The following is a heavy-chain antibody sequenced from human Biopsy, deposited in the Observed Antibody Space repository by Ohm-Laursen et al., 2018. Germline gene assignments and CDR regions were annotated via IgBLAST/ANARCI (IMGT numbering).Heavy chain of an antibody. Sequence: ASVKVSCKASGYTFTNYGISWVRQAPGQGLEWMGWISPYNGDTDYAQKLQGRVTMTTDTSTSTAYMDLRSLRSDDTAVYYCARDRWPHVTLLGLVVFDFWGQGTLVMVSS. V-gene: IGHV1-18*01. D-gene: IGHD3-3*01. CDR1: GYTFTNYG. J-gene: IGHJ4*02. CDR2: ISPYNGDT. CDR3: ARDRWPHVTLLGLVVFDF.